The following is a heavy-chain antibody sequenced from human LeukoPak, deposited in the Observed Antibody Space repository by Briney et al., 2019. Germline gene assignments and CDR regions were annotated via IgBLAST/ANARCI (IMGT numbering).Heavy chain of an antibody. CDR2: ISYDGSNK. Sequence: GRSLRLSCAASGFTFSSYAMHWVRQAPGKGLEWVAVISYDGSNKYYADSVKGRFTISRDNSKNTLYLQMNSLRAEDTAVYYCGGINYVWGSYRQTQQIDYWGQGTLVTVSS. CDR1: GFTFSSYA. CDR3: GGINYVWGSYRQTQQIDY. V-gene: IGHV3-30*04. D-gene: IGHD3-16*02. J-gene: IGHJ4*02.